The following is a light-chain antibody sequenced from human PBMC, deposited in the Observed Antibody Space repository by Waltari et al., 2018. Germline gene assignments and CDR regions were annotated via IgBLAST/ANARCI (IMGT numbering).Light chain of an antibody. J-gene: IGLJ3*02. V-gene: IGLV2-14*03. CDR2: DVT. CDR1: SSDIGNFNY. Sequence: QSALTQPASVSGSPGQSITISCTGTSSDIGNFNYVSWYQQHPDKAPKLIIYDVTNRPSGLSNRFSASKSGNTASLSISGLQAEDEADYYCASFTKNTDTLWVFGGGTRLTVL. CDR3: ASFTKNTDTLWV.